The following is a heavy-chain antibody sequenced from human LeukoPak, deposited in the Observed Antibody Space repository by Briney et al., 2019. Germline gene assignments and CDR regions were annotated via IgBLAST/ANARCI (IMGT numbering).Heavy chain of an antibody. V-gene: IGHV3-11*04. J-gene: IGHJ5*02. Sequence: GGSLTLSCAASGFTFRDYYMSGVRRAPGKGREWVSYIISSGSTIYYTDSVKGRFTISRDNAKNSLHLQMNSLRAEDTGVYYCARGRAMILGRSAWFDPWGQGTLVTVSS. CDR3: ARGRAMILGRSAWFDP. D-gene: IGHD3-22*01. CDR2: IISSGSTI. CDR1: GFTFRDYY.